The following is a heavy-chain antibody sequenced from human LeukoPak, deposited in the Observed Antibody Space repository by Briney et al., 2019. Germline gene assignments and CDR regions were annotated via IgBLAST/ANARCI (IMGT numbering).Heavy chain of an antibody. CDR2: IYSGGST. V-gene: IGHV3-66*04. CDR1: GFTFDDYA. D-gene: IGHD3-22*01. Sequence: GGSLRLSCAASGFTFDDYAMHWVRQAPGKGLEWVSVIYSGGSTYYADSVKGRFTISRDNSKNTLYLQMNSLRAEDTAVYYCARLSLYYYDSSGYYPPHFDYWGQGTLVTVSS. CDR3: ARLSLYYYDSSGYYPPHFDY. J-gene: IGHJ4*02.